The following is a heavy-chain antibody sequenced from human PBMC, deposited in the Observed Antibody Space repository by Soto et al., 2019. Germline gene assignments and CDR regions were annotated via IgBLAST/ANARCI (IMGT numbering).Heavy chain of an antibody. J-gene: IGHJ4*02. D-gene: IGHD3-10*01. CDR2: IIPIFGTA. CDR1: GGTFSSYA. Sequence: QVQLVQSGAEVKKPGSSVKVSCKASGGTFSSYAISWVRQAPGQGLEWMGGIIPIFGTANYAQKFQGRVTITADESTSTAYMELSSLRXEDTXXXXXARTGIYGSGSYYDIDYWGQGTLVTVSS. CDR3: ARTGIYGSGSYYDIDY. V-gene: IGHV1-69*01.